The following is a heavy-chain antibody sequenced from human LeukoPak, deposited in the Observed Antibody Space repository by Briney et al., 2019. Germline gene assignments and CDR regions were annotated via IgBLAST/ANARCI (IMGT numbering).Heavy chain of an antibody. Sequence: GGSLRLSCAASGFSFSDYYMTWIRQAPGKGLEWISYISSSGSSTYYADSVKGRFTISRDNAKNSLYLQMNSLRAEDTAVYYCARARDGYNSGAFDIWGQGTMVTVSS. CDR3: ARARDGYNSGAFDI. CDR1: GFSFSDYY. V-gene: IGHV3-11*04. D-gene: IGHD5-24*01. J-gene: IGHJ3*02. CDR2: ISSSGSST.